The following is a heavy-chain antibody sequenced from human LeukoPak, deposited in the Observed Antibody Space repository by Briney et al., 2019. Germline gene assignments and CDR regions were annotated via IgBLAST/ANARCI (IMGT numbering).Heavy chain of an antibody. D-gene: IGHD3-22*01. J-gene: IGHJ5*02. CDR2: IDWDDDK. V-gene: IGHV2-70*01. CDR3: ARMRDYYDSAGWFDP. Sequence: ESGPTLVNPTQTLTLTCTFSGFSLSTSGMCVSWIRQPPGKALEWLALIDWDDDKYYSTSLKTRLTISKDTSKNQVVLTMTNMDPVDTATYYCARMRDYYDSAGWFDPWGQGTLVTVSS. CDR1: GFSLSTSGMC.